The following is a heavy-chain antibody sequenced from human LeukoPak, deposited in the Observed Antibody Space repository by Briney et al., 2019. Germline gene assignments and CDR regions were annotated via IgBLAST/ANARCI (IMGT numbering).Heavy chain of an antibody. CDR3: ARSELAYCGGDCYDWFDP. D-gene: IGHD2-21*02. V-gene: IGHV1-2*02. Sequence: ASVKVSCQAYGYTFTGYYIHWVRQAPGPALEWMGWINPNSGGTNYAQKFQGSVTMTRDTSISTAYMELSRLRSDDTAVYYCARSELAYCGGDCYDWFDPWGQGTLVTVSS. CDR2: INPNSGGT. CDR1: GYTFTGYY. J-gene: IGHJ5*02.